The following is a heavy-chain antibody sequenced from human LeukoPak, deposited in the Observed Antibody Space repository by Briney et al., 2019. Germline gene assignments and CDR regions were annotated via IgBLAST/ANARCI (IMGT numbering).Heavy chain of an antibody. V-gene: IGHV3-21*01. J-gene: IGHJ6*02. Sequence: GGSLRLSCAASGFTFSSYSMNWVRQAPGKGLEWVSSINTRSYIYSADSVKGRFTISRDNDKNSVYLQMDSLRAEDTAVYYCATYTNWVAGDVWGQGTTVSVSS. CDR2: INTRSYI. CDR3: ATYTNWVAGDV. CDR1: GFTFSSYS. D-gene: IGHD3-16*01.